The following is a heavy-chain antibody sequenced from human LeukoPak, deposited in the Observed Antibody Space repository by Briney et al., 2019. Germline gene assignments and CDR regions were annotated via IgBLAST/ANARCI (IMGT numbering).Heavy chain of an antibody. CDR2: INHSGST. D-gene: IGHD2-15*01. CDR3: ARRPHECSGGSCYDYYYYMDV. CDR1: GGSFSGYY. V-gene: IGHV4-34*01. Sequence: KSSETLSLTCAVYGGSFSGYYWSWIRQPPGKGLEWIGEINHSGSTNYNPSLKSRVTISVDTSKNQFSLKLSSVTAADTAVYYCARRPHECSGGSCYDYYYYMDVWGKGTTVTISS. J-gene: IGHJ6*03.